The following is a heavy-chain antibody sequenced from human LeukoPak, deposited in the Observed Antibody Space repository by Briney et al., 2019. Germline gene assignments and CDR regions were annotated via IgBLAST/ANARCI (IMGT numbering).Heavy chain of an antibody. Sequence: SQTLSLTCAISGDSVSSNSAAWNCIRQSPSRGLEWLGRTYYRSKSHNDYAVSVKSRITINPDTSKNQFALQMNSVTPEDTAVYYCARESDRYFDYWGQGTLVTVSS. J-gene: IGHJ4*02. CDR1: GDSVSSNSAA. V-gene: IGHV6-1*01. CDR3: ARESDRYFDY. CDR2: TYYRSKSHN.